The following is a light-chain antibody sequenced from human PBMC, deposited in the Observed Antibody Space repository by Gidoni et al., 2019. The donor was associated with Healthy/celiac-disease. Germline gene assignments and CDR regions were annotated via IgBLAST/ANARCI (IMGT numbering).Light chain of an antibody. Sequence: EIVLTQSPGTLSLSPGERATLSCRASQSVSSSYLAWYQQKPGQAPRLLIYGASSRDTGIPDRFSGSGSGTDFTLTICRLEPEDFAVYYCQQYGSSRTFGQGTRLEIK. CDR2: GAS. V-gene: IGKV3-20*01. CDR3: QQYGSSRT. J-gene: IGKJ5*01. CDR1: QSVSSSY.